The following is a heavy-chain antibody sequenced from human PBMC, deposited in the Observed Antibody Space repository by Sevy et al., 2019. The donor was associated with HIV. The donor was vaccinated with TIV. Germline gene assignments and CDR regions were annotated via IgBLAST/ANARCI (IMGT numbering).Heavy chain of an antibody. CDR3: SRGGILYFGAIDN. J-gene: IGHJ4*02. Sequence: GGSLRLSCAASGFNFASYWMHWVRQSPGKGLVWVSRINGDGSKTKYADSVRGRFTMSRDNAKSTLFLQINRLRPEDAAVSFCSRGGILYFGAIDNWGQGTLVTVSS. V-gene: IGHV3-74*01. CDR1: GFNFASYW. D-gene: IGHD3-10*01. CDR2: INGDGSKT.